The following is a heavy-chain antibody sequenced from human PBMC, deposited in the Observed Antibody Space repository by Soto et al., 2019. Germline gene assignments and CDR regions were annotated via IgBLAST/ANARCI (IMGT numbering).Heavy chain of an antibody. CDR1: GFIFSDHN. CDR3: AKDRSNSWSFDY. Sequence: LRLSCAASGFIFSDHNMHWVRQAPGKGLEWVAVISYDGTNKYYADSAKGRFTISRDNSGNTLSLQMNSLGAGDTAVYYCAKDRSNSWSFDYWGQGTLVTVSS. D-gene: IGHD6-13*01. J-gene: IGHJ4*02. V-gene: IGHV3-30*18. CDR2: ISYDGTNK.